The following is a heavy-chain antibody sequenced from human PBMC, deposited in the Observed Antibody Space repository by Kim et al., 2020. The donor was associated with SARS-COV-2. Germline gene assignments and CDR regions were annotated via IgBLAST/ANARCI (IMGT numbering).Heavy chain of an antibody. Sequence: GGSLRLSCAASGFTFSDYYMSWIRQAPGKGLGWVSYISSSGSTIYYADSVKGRFTISRDNAKNSLYLQMNSLRAEDTSVYYCARENSHITIFGVVTRIGMDVWGQGTTVTVSS. J-gene: IGHJ6*02. CDR2: ISSSGSTI. CDR3: ARENSHITIFGVVTRIGMDV. V-gene: IGHV3-11*01. D-gene: IGHD3-3*01. CDR1: GFTFSDYY.